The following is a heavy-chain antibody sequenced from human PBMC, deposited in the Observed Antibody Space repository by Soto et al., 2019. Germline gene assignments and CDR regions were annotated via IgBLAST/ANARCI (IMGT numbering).Heavy chain of an antibody. V-gene: IGHV4-59*08. CDR2: VHHSWGS. CDR1: GGSISSYY. J-gene: IGHJ6*02. CDR3: ARQGFGPLHGLVDV. D-gene: IGHD3-10*01. Sequence: QVQLQESGPGLIKPSETLSLYSTVSGGSISSYYWSWFRQSPGKRMEWIGYVHHSWGSSYNPSLQSRVAISLDTSKSQFSLKVTAVTATDTAVYYCARQGFGPLHGLVDVWGQGTTVTVSS.